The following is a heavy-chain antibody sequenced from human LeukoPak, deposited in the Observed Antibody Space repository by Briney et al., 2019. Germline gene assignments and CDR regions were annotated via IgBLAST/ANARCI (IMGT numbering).Heavy chain of an antibody. J-gene: IGHJ6*03. V-gene: IGHV1-46*01. CDR1: GYTFTSYY. CDR2: INPSGGST. CDR3: ARLDTIFGVVINDYYMDV. Sequence: GASVKVSCKASGYTFTSYYMHWVRQAPWQGLEWMGIINPSGGSTSYAQKFQGRVTMTRDTSTSTVYMELSSLRSEDTAVYYCARLDTIFGVVINDYYMDVWGKGTTVTVSS. D-gene: IGHD3-3*01.